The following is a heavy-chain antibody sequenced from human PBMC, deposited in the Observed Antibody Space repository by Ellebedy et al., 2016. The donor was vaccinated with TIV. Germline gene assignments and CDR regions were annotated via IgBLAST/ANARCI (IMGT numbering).Heavy chain of an antibody. Sequence: SGPTLVXPTPTLTLTCTFSGFSLSTSGVGVGWIRQPPGKALEWLALIYWDDDKRYSPSLKSRLTITKDTSKNQVVLTMTNMDPVDTATYYCAHSGSYCSGGSCSLGYWGQGTLVTVSS. V-gene: IGHV2-5*02. D-gene: IGHD2-15*01. CDR1: GFSLSTSGVG. CDR2: IYWDDDK. J-gene: IGHJ4*02. CDR3: AHSGSYCSGGSCSLGY.